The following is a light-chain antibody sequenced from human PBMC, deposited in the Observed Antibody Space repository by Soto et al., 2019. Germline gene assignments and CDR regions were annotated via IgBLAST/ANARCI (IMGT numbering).Light chain of an antibody. J-gene: IGKJ3*01. CDR1: RDVYINA. Sequence: VVLTQSPATLSLSPSEPATLSCRASRDVYINALAWYQQKPGRTPTLLIYGASTRATGIPDRFSATGSGTEFSLTISSLEPEDFAVYYCQQYGASPFTFGPGTRVEI. CDR2: GAS. CDR3: QQYGASPFT. V-gene: IGKV3-20*01.